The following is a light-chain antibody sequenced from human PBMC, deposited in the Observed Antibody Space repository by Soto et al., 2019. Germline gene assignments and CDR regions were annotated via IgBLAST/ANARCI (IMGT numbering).Light chain of an antibody. CDR2: DAS. CDR3: QHYAHNSPIT. V-gene: IGKV3-11*01. J-gene: IGKJ5*01. Sequence: EIVLTQSPATLSLSPGERATLSCRASQSVSSYLALYQQKPGQAPRLLTYDASNRATGIPARFSGSGSGTDFTLTISRLEPEDFALYYCQHYAHNSPITFGQGTRLEIK. CDR1: QSVSSY.